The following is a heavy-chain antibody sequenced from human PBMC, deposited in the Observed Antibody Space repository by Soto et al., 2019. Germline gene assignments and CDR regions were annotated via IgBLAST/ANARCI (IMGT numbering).Heavy chain of an antibody. CDR1: GGTFSSYA. J-gene: IGHJ6*02. D-gene: IGHD6-13*01. Sequence: GASVKVSCKASGGTFSSYAISWVRQAPGQGLEWMGGIIPIFGTANYAQKFQGRVTITADKSTSTAYMELSSLRSEDTAVYYCARYTAAPYGMDVWGQGTTVTVSS. V-gene: IGHV1-69*06. CDR3: ARYTAAPYGMDV. CDR2: IIPIFGTA.